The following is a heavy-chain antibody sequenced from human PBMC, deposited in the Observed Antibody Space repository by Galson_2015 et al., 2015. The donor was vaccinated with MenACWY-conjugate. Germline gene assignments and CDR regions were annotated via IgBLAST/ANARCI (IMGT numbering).Heavy chain of an antibody. CDR3: AKDPNGDYLGAFDF. CDR1: GITFVNYA. CDR2: ITGDGGAT. J-gene: IGHJ3*01. D-gene: IGHD4-17*01. Sequence: SLRLSCAASGITFVNYAMTWVRQAPGKGLEWVSVITGDGGATYYTDSVKGRFTISRGNSKNTLYLQINSLRAEDTAVYYCAKDPNGDYLGAFDFWGQGTMVTVSS. V-gene: IGHV3-23*01.